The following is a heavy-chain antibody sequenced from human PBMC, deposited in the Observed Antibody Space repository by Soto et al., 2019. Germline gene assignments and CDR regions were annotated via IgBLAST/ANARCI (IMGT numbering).Heavy chain of an antibody. V-gene: IGHV3-23*01. CDR2: ISGSGGST. Sequence: GGSLRLSCAASGFTFSSYAMSWVRQAPGKGLEWVSAISGSGGSTYYADSVKGRFTISRDNSKNTLYLQMNSLRAEDTAVYYCAKGGYYDSSGYQLLRRWGMDVWGQGTTVTVSS. CDR1: GFTFSSYA. J-gene: IGHJ6*02. CDR3: AKGGYYDSSGYQLLRRWGMDV. D-gene: IGHD3-22*01.